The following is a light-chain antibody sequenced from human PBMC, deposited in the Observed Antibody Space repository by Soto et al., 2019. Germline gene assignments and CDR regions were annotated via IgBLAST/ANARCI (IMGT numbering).Light chain of an antibody. J-gene: IGKJ4*01. Sequence: EIVLTQSPGTLSLSPGERATLSCRASQSVSSNYLAWYQQKPGQSPRLLIYDASNRATGIPARFSGSGSGTDFTLTISSLEPEDFAVYYCQQRSNWLLTFGGGTKVDIK. CDR2: DAS. V-gene: IGKV3-11*01. CDR1: QSVSSNY. CDR3: QQRSNWLLT.